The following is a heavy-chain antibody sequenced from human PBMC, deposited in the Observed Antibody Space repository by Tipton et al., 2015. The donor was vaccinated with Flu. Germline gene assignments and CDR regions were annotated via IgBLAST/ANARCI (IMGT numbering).Heavy chain of an antibody. CDR1: GGSIRSSSYY. CDR3: ARDDSGFNDY. J-gene: IGHJ4*02. Sequence: TLSLTCTVSGGSIRSSSYYWGWIRQPPGKGPEWIGSMLYGGSTCYNPSLESRVTISLDTSKNQFSLKLSSVTAADPAVYYCARDDSGFNDYTGAGTLVTVSS. CDR2: MLYGGST. V-gene: IGHV4-39*07. D-gene: IGHD3-22*01.